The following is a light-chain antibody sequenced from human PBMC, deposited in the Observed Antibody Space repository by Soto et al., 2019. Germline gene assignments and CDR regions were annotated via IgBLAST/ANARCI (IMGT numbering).Light chain of an antibody. Sequence: EIVMTQSPGTLSLSLGETATLYCRASQNIDSTCLAWYQHKPGQAPRLLIYRISTRATDIPARFSGSGSGTEFTLTISSLQAEDFAVYYCQQHHKWPITCGQGTRLEIK. V-gene: IGKV3D-15*01. CDR1: QNIDSTC. J-gene: IGKJ5*01. CDR3: QQHHKWPIT. CDR2: RIS.